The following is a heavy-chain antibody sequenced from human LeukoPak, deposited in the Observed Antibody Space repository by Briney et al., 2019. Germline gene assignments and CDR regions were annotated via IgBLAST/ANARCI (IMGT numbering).Heavy chain of an antibody. CDR2: ISSSGST. J-gene: IGHJ3*02. V-gene: IGHV4-61*02. D-gene: IGHD3-22*01. Sequence: SETLSLTCTVSGGSISSSSYYWDWIRQPAGKGLERIGRISSSGSTNYNPSLKSRVTISVDTSKNQFSLKLSSVTAADTAVYFCARGPYSYDSSGAFDIWGQGTMVTVSS. CDR1: GGSISSSSYY. CDR3: ARGPYSYDSSGAFDI.